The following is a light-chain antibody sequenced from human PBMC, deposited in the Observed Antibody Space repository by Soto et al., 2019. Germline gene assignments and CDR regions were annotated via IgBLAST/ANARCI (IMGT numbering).Light chain of an antibody. CDR2: GAY. CDR1: QSVRSN. Sequence: EIVMTQSPATLSVSPGERATISCRASQSVRSNLAWYAQKPGQAPRLLIYGAYTRATGIQARFSCSGAGTDFTLTISSLQSEDFAVDYCQQYNNSPRTFGQGTQVDIK. J-gene: IGKJ1*01. CDR3: QQYNNSPRT. V-gene: IGKV3D-15*01.